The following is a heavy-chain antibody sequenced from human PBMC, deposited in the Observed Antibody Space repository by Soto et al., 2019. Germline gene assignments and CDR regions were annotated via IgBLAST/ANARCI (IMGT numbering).Heavy chain of an antibody. CDR1: GGSISSYY. CDR3: ARGEVLWFGELLDGMDV. CDR2: IYYSGST. V-gene: IGHV4-59*01. Sequence: PSETLSLTCTVSGGSISSYYWTWIRQPPGKGLEWIGYIYYSGSTNYNPSLKSRVTISVDTSKNQFSLKLSSVTAADTAVDYCARGEVLWFGELLDGMDVWGQGTTVTVSS. J-gene: IGHJ6*02. D-gene: IGHD3-10*01.